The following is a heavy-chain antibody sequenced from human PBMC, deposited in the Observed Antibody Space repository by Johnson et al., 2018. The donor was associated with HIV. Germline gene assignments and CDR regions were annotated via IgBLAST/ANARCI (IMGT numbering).Heavy chain of an antibody. Sequence: VQLLESGGGLVQPGRSLRLSCAASGFTFDDYAMHWVRQVPGKGLEWISGISWNSGTIGYADSVKGRFTISRDNAKNSLYLQMNSLRVEDTALYYCAKYCRDCGTFDIWGQGTMVTVSS. D-gene: IGHD2-21*02. CDR1: GFTFDDYA. CDR3: AKYCRDCGTFDI. V-gene: IGHV3-9*01. J-gene: IGHJ3*02. CDR2: ISWNSGTI.